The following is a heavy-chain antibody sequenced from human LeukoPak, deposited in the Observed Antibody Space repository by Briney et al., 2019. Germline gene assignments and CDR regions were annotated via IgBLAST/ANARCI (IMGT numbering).Heavy chain of an antibody. CDR2: IYPGDSDT. J-gene: IGHJ3*02. V-gene: IGHV5-51*03. D-gene: IGHD1-26*01. Sequence: GESLKISCKGSGYSFTSYWIGWVRQMPGKGLEWMGIIYPGDSDTRYSPFFQGQVTISADKSISTAYLQWSSLKASDTAMYYCASTGGATTTGDAFDIWGQGTMVTVSS. CDR3: ASTGGATTTGDAFDI. CDR1: GYSFTSYW.